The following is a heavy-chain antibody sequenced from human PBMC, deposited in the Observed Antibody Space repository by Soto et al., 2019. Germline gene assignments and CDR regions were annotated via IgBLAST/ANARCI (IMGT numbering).Heavy chain of an antibody. J-gene: IGHJ6*02. V-gene: IGHV1-18*04. CDR2: ISAYNGNT. CDR3: ASADYDFLSCYPRDYYYGMDV. CDR1: GYTFTSYG. D-gene: IGHD3-3*01. Sequence: QVRLVQSGAEVKKPGASVKVSCKASGYTFTSYGISWVRQAPGQGLEGMGWISAYNGNTNYAQKPQGRVTMTTDTSPSPAYLELRSLRSDETAVYFFASADYDFLSCYPRDYYYGMDVWGQGTTVPLSS.